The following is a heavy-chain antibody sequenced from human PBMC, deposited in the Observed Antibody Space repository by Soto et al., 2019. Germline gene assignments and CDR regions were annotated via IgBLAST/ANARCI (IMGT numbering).Heavy chain of an antibody. CDR2: ISWNSGHI. CDR3: TKSHYNSGYFGGGGFDS. V-gene: IGHV3-9*01. CDR1: GFTFDDYA. J-gene: IGHJ4*02. Sequence: EVQLVESGGGLVQPGRSLRLSCAASGFTFDDYAMYWVRQGPGKGLEWVAGISWNSGHIGYADSVKGRFTISKDSAKNSLYLQMNSLRAEDTALYYCTKSHYNSGYFGGGGFDSWGQGTLVTVSS. D-gene: IGHD3-22*01.